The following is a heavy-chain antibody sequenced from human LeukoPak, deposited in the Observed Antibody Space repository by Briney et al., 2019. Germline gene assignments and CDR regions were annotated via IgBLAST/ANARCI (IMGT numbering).Heavy chain of an antibody. D-gene: IGHD1-14*01. V-gene: IGHV3-23*01. Sequence: PGGSLRLSCAASGFTFSNYAMSWIRQAPGKGLQWVSCISSSGDTTYYADSVKGRFTISRDTSKSTVYLQMNSLRAGDTAVYYCAREGRMGTADAFDVWGQGTMVTVSS. J-gene: IGHJ3*01. CDR2: ISSSGDTT. CDR1: GFTFSNYA. CDR3: AREGRMGTADAFDV.